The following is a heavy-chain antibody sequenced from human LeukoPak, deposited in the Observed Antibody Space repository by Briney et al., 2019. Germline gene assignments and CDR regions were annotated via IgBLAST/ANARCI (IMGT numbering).Heavy chain of an antibody. CDR2: INHSGST. D-gene: IGHD6-13*01. V-gene: IGHV4-34*01. Sequence: SETLSLTCAVYGGSFSGYYWSWIRQPPGKGLEWIGEINHSGSTNYNPSLKSRVTISVDTSKNQFSLKLSSVTAADTAVYYCARRLSSSWPKNRFFDYWGQGTLVTVSS. CDR3: ARRLSSSWPKNRFFDY. J-gene: IGHJ4*02. CDR1: GGSFSGYY.